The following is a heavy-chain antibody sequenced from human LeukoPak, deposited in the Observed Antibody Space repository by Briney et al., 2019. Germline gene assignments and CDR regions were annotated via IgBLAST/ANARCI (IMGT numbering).Heavy chain of an antibody. CDR3: VRGYSSGAHFDC. Sequence: PGGSLRLSCEASGFTFNRFEMNWVVQAPGKGLEWVSYISDSGGSISYADSVKGRFTASRDNAKNSMYLQMNSLRVEDTAVYFCVRGYSSGAHFDCWGQGALVIVSS. J-gene: IGHJ4*02. CDR1: GFTFNRFE. CDR2: ISDSGGSI. V-gene: IGHV3-48*03. D-gene: IGHD5-18*01.